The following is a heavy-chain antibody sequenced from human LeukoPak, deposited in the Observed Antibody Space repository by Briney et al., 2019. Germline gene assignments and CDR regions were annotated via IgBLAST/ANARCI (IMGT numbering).Heavy chain of an antibody. Sequence: PGGSLRLSCAASGFTFSSYGMHWVRQAPGKGLEWVAFIRYDGSNKYYADSVKGRFTISRDNSKNTLYPQMNSLRAEDTAVYYCARGDRYGSGPTDAFDIWGQGTMVTVSS. D-gene: IGHD3-10*01. V-gene: IGHV3-30*02. CDR1: GFTFSSYG. J-gene: IGHJ3*02. CDR2: IRYDGSNK. CDR3: ARGDRYGSGPTDAFDI.